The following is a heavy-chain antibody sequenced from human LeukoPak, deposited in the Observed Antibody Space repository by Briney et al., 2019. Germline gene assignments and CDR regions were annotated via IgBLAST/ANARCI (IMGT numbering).Heavy chain of an antibody. CDR3: ARGGGSSWTQRGYFQY. V-gene: IGHV1-8*01. J-gene: IGHJ1*01. Sequence: ASVKVSCKASGYTFTSYDINWVRQAPGQGLEWMGWMSPNSGNTGYAQKFQGRVSMTRDTSTSTAYMELSSLTSEDTAVYYCARGGGSSWTQRGYFQYWGQGALVTVSS. D-gene: IGHD6-13*01. CDR2: MSPNSGNT. CDR1: GYTFTSYD.